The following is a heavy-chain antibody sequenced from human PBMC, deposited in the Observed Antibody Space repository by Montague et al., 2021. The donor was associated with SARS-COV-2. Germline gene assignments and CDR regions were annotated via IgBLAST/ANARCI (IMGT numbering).Heavy chain of an antibody. V-gene: IGHV3-21*01. Sequence: SLRLSCAASGFTFSSYTWNWVRQAPGKGLEWVSSISRGSNYIHYADSVKGRFTISRDNAKNSLYLQMNSLRAEDAAVYYCASSIPGAGVGDAFDVWGQGTIVTVSS. CDR2: ISRGSNYI. D-gene: IGHD6-13*01. J-gene: IGHJ3*01. CDR1: GFTFSSYT. CDR3: ASSIPGAGVGDAFDV.